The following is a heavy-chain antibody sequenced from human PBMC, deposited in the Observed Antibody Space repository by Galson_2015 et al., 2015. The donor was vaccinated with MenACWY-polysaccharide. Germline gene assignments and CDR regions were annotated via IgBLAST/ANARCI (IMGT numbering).Heavy chain of an antibody. CDR3: ARAPTPYCSSTSCFNKYAFDI. V-gene: IGHV4-39*01. D-gene: IGHD2-2*01. J-gene: IGHJ3*02. Sequence: QPPGKGLEWIGIIYYRGNTYYNPSLESRVTISVDTSKNQFSLKLSSVTAADTALYYCARAPTPYCSSTSCFNKYAFDIWGQGTMVTVSS. CDR2: IYYRGNT.